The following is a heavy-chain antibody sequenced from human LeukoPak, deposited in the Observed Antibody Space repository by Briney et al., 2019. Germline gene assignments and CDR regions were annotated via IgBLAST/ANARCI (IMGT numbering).Heavy chain of an antibody. CDR3: ARGRPVALIDY. J-gene: IGHJ4*02. Sequence: SETPSLTCAVYGGSFSGYYWSWIRQPPEKGMEWIGEINHSGSTNYNPSLKSRVTISVDTSKSQFSLKLSSVTAADTAVYYCARGRPVALIDYWGQGTLVTVSS. V-gene: IGHV4-34*01. CDR2: INHSGST. CDR1: GGSFSGYY.